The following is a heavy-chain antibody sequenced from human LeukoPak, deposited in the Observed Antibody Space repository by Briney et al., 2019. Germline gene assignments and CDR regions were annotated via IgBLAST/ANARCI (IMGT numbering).Heavy chain of an antibody. D-gene: IGHD3-22*01. Sequence: GGSLRLSSTASGFTFGDYAMSWVRQAPGKGLEWVGFIRSKAYGGTTEYAASVKGRFTISRDDSKSIAYLQMNSLKTEDTAVYYCTRARNYYDSKDWGQGTLVTVSS. CDR3: TRARNYYDSKD. J-gene: IGHJ4*02. CDR2: IRSKAYGGTT. CDR1: GFTFGDYA. V-gene: IGHV3-49*04.